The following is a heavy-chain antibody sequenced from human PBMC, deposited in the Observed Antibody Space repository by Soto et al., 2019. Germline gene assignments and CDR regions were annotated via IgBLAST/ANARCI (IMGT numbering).Heavy chain of an antibody. CDR3: ARDADYGGSRGGMDV. CDR1: GGSVNNANYF. CDR2: IYYSGST. Sequence: QVRLEESGPGLVKPSETLSLICSVSGGSVNNANYFWNWIRHHPENGLEWIGYIYYSGSTRYNLSFKTRAILSIDTSKNQFSLWLKSVTVADTAVYFCARDADYGGSRGGMDVWGRGTTVTVSS. D-gene: IGHD4-17*01. J-gene: IGHJ6*02. V-gene: IGHV4-31*03.